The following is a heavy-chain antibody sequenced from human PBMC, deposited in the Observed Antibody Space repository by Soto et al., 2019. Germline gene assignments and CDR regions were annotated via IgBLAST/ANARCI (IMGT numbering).Heavy chain of an antibody. D-gene: IGHD2-2*01. J-gene: IGHJ6*02. V-gene: IGHV1-18*01. CDR2: ISGYTVTT. Sequence: ASVKVSCKASGYTFARYGIRWVRQVPGQAPEWMGWISGYTVTTNYGQKFPGRVTLTTDTSTNVGHLELRSLTSNETAVNYCARDPIPGPEKTYYYYGLDVWGQGTTATASS. CDR1: GYTFARYG. CDR3: ARDPIPGPEKTYYYYGLDV.